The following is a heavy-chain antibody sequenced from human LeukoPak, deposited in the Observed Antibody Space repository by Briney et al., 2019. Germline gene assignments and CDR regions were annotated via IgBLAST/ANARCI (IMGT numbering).Heavy chain of an antibody. Sequence: GGSLRLSCAASGFTVSRNYMSWVRQAPGKGLEWVSVIYSGGRTYYADSVKGRFTISRDNAKNSLYLQMNSLRVEDTAVYYCASLSGRSHAFDIWGQGTMVTVSS. CDR1: GFTVSRNY. V-gene: IGHV3-66*01. CDR3: ASLSGRSHAFDI. CDR2: IYSGGRT. D-gene: IGHD5-12*01. J-gene: IGHJ3*02.